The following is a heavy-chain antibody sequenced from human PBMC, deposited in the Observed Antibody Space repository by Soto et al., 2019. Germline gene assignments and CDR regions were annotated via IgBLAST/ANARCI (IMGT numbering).Heavy chain of an antibody. CDR2: INAGNGNT. CDR3: ARAVAVPADFDY. J-gene: IGHJ4*02. Sequence: ASVKVSCKASGYTFTSYAMHWVRQAPGQRFEWMGWINAGNGNTKYSQKFQGRVTITRDTSASTAYMELSSLRSEDTAVYYCARAVAVPADFDYWGQGTLVTVSS. V-gene: IGHV1-3*01. D-gene: IGHD6-19*01. CDR1: GYTFTSYA.